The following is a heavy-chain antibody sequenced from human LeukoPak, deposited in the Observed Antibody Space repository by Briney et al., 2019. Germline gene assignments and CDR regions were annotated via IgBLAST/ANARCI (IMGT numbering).Heavy chain of an antibody. CDR2: INPSSGGT. Sequence: ASVKVSCKASGYTFTGYYMHWVRQAPGQGLEWMGWINPSSGGTNYAQKFQGRVTMTRDTSISTAYMELSRLRSDDTAVYYCARDPLGSSFDYWGQGTQVTVSS. V-gene: IGHV1-2*02. D-gene: IGHD6-6*01. CDR1: GYTFTGYY. J-gene: IGHJ4*02. CDR3: ARDPLGSSFDY.